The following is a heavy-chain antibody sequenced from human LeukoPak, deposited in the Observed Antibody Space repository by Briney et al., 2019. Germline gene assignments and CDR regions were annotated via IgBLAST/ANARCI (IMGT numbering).Heavy chain of an antibody. J-gene: IGHJ4*02. V-gene: IGHV3-74*01. D-gene: IGHD5-24*01. CDR3: ARDYKYAFDN. CDR1: GFTFSSYW. Sequence: GGSLRLSCAASGFTFSSYWMHWVRQAPGKGLVWVSRIHSDGSSTNYADSVKGRFTISGDKAKNSLYLQMNSLRVEDTAVYYCARDYKYAFDNWGQGTLVTVSS. CDR2: IHSDGSST.